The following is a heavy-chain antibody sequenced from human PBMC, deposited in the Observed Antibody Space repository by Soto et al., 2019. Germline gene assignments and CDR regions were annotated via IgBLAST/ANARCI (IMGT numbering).Heavy chain of an antibody. CDR1: GGSISSGGYY. V-gene: IGHV4-31*03. CDR2: IYYSGST. J-gene: IGHJ5*02. D-gene: IGHD6-13*01. CDR3: ASRGIAAAGNWFDP. Sequence: PSETLSLTCTVCGGSISSGGYYWSWIRQHPGKGLEWIGYIYYSGSTYYNPSLKSRVTISVDTSKNQFSLKLSSVTAADTAVYYCASRGIAAAGNWFDPWGQGTLVTVSS.